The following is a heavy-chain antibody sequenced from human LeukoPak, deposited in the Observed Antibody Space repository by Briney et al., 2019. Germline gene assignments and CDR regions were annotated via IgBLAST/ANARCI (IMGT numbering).Heavy chain of an antibody. J-gene: IGHJ4*02. CDR1: GFTFSSYS. V-gene: IGHV3-21*01. CDR3: ARGSGYYYDKVDY. Sequence: GGSLRLSCAASGFTFSSYSMNWVRQAPGKGLEWVSSISSSSSYIYYADSVKGRFTISRDNAKNSLYLQMNSLRTEDTAVYHCARGSGYYYDKVDYWGQGTLVTVSS. CDR2: ISSSSSYI. D-gene: IGHD3-22*01.